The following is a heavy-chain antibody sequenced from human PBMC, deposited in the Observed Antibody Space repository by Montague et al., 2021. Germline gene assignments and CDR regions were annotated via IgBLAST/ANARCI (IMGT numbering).Heavy chain of an antibody. D-gene: IGHD6-6*01. J-gene: IGHJ4*02. CDR3: ARYEVASSRSSIDY. CDR1: GFTFSYYS. CDR2: IDSSSSYI. V-gene: IGHV3-21*01. Sequence: SLRLSCAASGFTFSYYSMLWVRPAPGQGLQWVSSIDSSSSYIFYVDSLKGRFTISRDNAKNSLSLQINSLSADDTGVYYCARYEVASSRSSIDYWGRGTLVTVSS.